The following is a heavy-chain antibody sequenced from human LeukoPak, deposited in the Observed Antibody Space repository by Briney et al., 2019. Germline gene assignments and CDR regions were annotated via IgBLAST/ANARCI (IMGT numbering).Heavy chain of an antibody. V-gene: IGHV3-48*02. CDR2: ISSSSGSI. CDR1: GFSFSGYS. J-gene: IGHJ3*02. Sequence: GGSLRLSCAASGFSFSGYSLNWVSQAPGKGLEWVSYISSSSGSIYYADSVNGRFTISRDNAKNSLYLQMNSLRDEDTAIYYCARVEMATQGAFDIWGQRTMVTVSS. D-gene: IGHD5-24*01. CDR3: ARVEMATQGAFDI.